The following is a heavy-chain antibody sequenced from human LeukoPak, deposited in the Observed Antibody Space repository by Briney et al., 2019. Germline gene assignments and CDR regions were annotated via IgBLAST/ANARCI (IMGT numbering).Heavy chain of an antibody. J-gene: IGHJ4*02. CDR2: TIPIFGIA. V-gene: IGHV1-69*02. Sequence: ASVKVSCKASGGTFSSYPISWVRQAPGQGLEWMGRTIPIFGIANYAQKFQGRVTITADKSTSTAYMELSSLRSEDTAVYYCARSEIGYCSSTSCPWDYFDYWGQGTLVTVSS. CDR3: ARSEIGYCSSTSCPWDYFDY. CDR1: GGTFSSYP. D-gene: IGHD2-2*01.